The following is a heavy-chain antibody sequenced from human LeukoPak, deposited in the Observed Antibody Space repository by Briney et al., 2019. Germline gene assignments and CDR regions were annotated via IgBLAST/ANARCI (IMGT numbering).Heavy chain of an antibody. CDR1: GFSISSGHY. Sequence: PSETLSLTCTVSGFSISSGHYWGWVRQPPGKGLEWIGYIYYSGSTYYNPSLKSRVTISVDTSKNQFSLKLSSVTAADTAVYYCARDGGYWGQGTLVTVSS. CDR3: ARDGGY. CDR2: IYYSGST. D-gene: IGHD3-10*01. J-gene: IGHJ4*02. V-gene: IGHV4-31*03.